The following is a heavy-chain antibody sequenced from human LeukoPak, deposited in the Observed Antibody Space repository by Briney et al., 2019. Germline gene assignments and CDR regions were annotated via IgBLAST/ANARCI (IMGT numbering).Heavy chain of an antibody. Sequence: SETLSLTCSVSTYSISSAYYWGWIRQPPGKGLQWIGSIYHSGSTSYNPSLKSRVTISVDTSKNQFSLKLSSVTAADTAVYYCARVGNRLNSYWYFDLWGRGTLVTVSS. J-gene: IGHJ2*01. D-gene: IGHD1-14*01. V-gene: IGHV4-38-2*02. CDR3: ARVGNRLNSYWYFDL. CDR2: IYHSGST. CDR1: TYSISSAYY.